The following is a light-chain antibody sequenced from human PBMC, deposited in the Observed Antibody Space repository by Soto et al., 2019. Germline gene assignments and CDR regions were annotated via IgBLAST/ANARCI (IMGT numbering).Light chain of an antibody. J-gene: IGKJ1*01. CDR1: QSVSSSY. Sequence: EIVLTQSPGTLSLSPGERVTLSCRASQSVSSSYLAWYQQKPGQAPRLLIYGASSRATGIPDRFSGSGSGTDFTLTISRLEPEDFAVYYWQQFGSLSWTFGQGTKVEIK. CDR3: QQFGSLSWT. CDR2: GAS. V-gene: IGKV3-20*01.